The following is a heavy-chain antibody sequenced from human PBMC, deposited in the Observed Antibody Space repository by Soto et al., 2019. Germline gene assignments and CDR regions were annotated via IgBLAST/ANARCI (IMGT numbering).Heavy chain of an antibody. J-gene: IGHJ6*02. V-gene: IGHV3-33*01. CDR2: IWYDGSNK. CDR3: AREPPPPSEFWSGYYYYYYGMDV. CDR1: GFTFSSYG. D-gene: IGHD3-3*01. Sequence: QVQLVESGGGVVQPGRSLRLSCAASGFTFSSYGMHWVRQAPGKGLEWVAVIWYDGSNKYYADSVKGRFTISRDNSKNTLYLQMNRLRAEDTAVYYCAREPPPPSEFWSGYYYYYYGMDVWGQGTTVTVSS.